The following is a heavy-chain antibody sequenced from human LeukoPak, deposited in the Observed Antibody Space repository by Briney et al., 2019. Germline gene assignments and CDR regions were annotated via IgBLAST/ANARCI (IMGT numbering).Heavy chain of an antibody. J-gene: IGHJ4*02. D-gene: IGHD2-2*02. CDR3: ARDHNGPYTFDY. Sequence: GGSLRLSCAASGFTFSNYEMNWVRQTPGKGLEWVSYISSSGTAIYYADSVKGRFTISRDNAKNSLSLQMNSLKVEDTAVYYCARDHNGPYTFDYWGQGTLVTVSS. CDR2: ISSSGTAI. V-gene: IGHV3-48*03. CDR1: GFTFSNYE.